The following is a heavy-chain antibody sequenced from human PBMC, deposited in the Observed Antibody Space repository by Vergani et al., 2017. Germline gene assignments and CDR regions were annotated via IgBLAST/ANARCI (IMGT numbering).Heavy chain of an antibody. CDR3: AGEVGSSWNRSYYYGMDV. CDR2: IYYSGST. V-gene: IGHV4-31*03. CDR1: GGSISSGGYY. Sequence: QVQLQESGPGLVKPSQTLSLTCTVSGGSISSGGYYWSWLRQHPGKGLEWIGYIYYSGSTYYNPSLKSRVTISVDTSKNQFSLKLSSVTAADTAVYYCAGEVGSSWNRSYYYGMDVWGQGTTVTVSS. J-gene: IGHJ6*02. D-gene: IGHD6-13*01.